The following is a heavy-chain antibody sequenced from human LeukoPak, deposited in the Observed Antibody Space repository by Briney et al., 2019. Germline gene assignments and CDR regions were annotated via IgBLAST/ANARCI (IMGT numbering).Heavy chain of an antibody. D-gene: IGHD3-9*01. CDR1: GYTFTSYY. CDR3: ARGVVVYYDILTGFVSEEP. J-gene: IGHJ4*02. Sequence: GASVKVSCKASGYTFTSYYMHWARQAPGQGLEWMGIINPSGGSTSYAQKFQGRVTMTRDTSTSTVYMELSSLRSEDTAVYYCARGVVVYYDILTGFVSEEPWGQGTLVTVSS. V-gene: IGHV1-46*01. CDR2: INPSGGST.